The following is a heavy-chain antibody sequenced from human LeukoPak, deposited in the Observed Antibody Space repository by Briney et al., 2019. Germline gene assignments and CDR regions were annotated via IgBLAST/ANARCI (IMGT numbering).Heavy chain of an antibody. D-gene: IGHD6-19*01. Sequence: GSLRLSCAASGFTFSSYGMHWVRQAPGKGLEWVAVIWYDGSNKYYADSVKGRFTISRDNSKNTLYLQMNSLRAEDTAVYYCARDLYSSGWYGGGYWGQGTLVTVSS. J-gene: IGHJ4*02. V-gene: IGHV3-33*01. CDR3: ARDLYSSGWYGGGY. CDR1: GFTFSSYG. CDR2: IWYDGSNK.